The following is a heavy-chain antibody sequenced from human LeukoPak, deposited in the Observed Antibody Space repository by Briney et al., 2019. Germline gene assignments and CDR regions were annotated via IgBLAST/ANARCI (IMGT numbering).Heavy chain of an antibody. CDR3: ARGELRFLEWLSPRHYYYYYGMDV. Sequence: GASVKVSCKASGYTFTGYYMHWVRQAPGQGLEWMGWINPNSGGTNYAQKFQGWVSMTRDTSISTAYMELSRLRSDDTAVYYCARGELRFLEWLSPRHYYYYYGMDVWGQGTTVTVSS. D-gene: IGHD3-3*01. CDR1: GYTFTGYY. V-gene: IGHV1-2*04. CDR2: INPNSGGT. J-gene: IGHJ6*02.